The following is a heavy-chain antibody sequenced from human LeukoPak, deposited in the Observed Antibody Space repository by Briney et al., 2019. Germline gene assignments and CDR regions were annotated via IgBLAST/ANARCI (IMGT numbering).Heavy chain of an antibody. V-gene: IGHV3-7*01. CDR3: ARIYYFGDNNWRYFDN. J-gene: IGHJ4*02. D-gene: IGHD3-10*01. CDR2: IDPDGSEK. Sequence: GGSLRLSCAASGFTFNSYWMSWVRQSPGKGLEWVANIDPDGSEKQYGDSVKGRFTTSRDNAKNSLYLQMNSLRAEDTAIYYCARIYYFGDNNWRYFDNWGQGTLVTVSS. CDR1: GFTFNSYW.